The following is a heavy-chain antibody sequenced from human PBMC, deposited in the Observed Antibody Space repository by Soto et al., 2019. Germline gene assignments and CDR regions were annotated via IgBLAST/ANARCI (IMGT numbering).Heavy chain of an antibody. D-gene: IGHD6-19*01. CDR1: GGTFSSYT. CDR3: ARDPRGYSSGSNLDY. V-gene: IGHV1-69*08. J-gene: IGHJ4*02. Sequence: QVQLVQSGAEVKKPGSSVKVSCKASGGTFSSYTISWVRQAPGQGLEWMGRIIPILGIANYAQKFQGRVTITADKSTSTAYMELSSLRSEDTAVYYCARDPRGYSSGSNLDYWGQGTLVTVSS. CDR2: IIPILGIA.